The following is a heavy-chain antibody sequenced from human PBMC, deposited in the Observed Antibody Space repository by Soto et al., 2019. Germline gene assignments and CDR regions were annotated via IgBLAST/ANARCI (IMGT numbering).Heavy chain of an antibody. CDR1: GCTFSSYA. Sequence: SVKVSCKASGCTFSSYAISWVRQAPGQGLEWMGGIIPIFGTANYAQKFQGRVTITAGKSTSTAYMELSSLRSEDTAVYYCARGSAYYYYYGMEVWGQATTVSVSS. CDR3: ARGSAYYYYYGMEV. D-gene: IGHD3-3*01. CDR2: IIPIFGTA. V-gene: IGHV1-69*06. J-gene: IGHJ6*01.